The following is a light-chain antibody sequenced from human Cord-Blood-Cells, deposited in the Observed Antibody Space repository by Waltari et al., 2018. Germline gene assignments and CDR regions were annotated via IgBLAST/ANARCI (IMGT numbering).Light chain of an antibody. CDR2: DVS. CDR3: CSYAGSYV. V-gene: IGLV2-11*01. Sequence: QSALTQPRPVSGSPGQSVTISCTGTSSDVGGYNYVSCYQQHPGKAPKLMIYDVSKRPSGVPDRFSGSKSGNTASLTISGLQAEDEADYYCCSYAGSYVFGTGTKVTVL. CDR1: SSDVGGYNY. J-gene: IGLJ1*01.